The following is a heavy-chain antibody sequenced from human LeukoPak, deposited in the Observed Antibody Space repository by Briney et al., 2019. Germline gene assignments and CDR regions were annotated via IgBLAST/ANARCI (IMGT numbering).Heavy chain of an antibody. V-gene: IGHV4-59*08. CDR2: VHSSGGA. J-gene: IGHJ6*03. CDR1: GGSISSHY. D-gene: IGHD1-1*01. Sequence: SSETLSLTCTVSGGSISSHYWSWIRQPPGQGLEWIGYVHSSGGANYNPSLNSRVTMSVDTSKDRLSLRLSSVTAADTAVYYCAIGTYYYYYMDVWGKGTTVTVSS. CDR3: AIGTYYYYYMDV.